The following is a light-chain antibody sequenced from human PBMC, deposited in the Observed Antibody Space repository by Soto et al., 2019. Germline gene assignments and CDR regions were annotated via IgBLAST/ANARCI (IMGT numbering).Light chain of an antibody. CDR3: SAYTSISTRV. V-gene: IGLV2-14*01. J-gene: IGLJ3*02. Sequence: QSALTQPASVSGSPGQSITISCTGTSSDVGRYNYVSWYQQHPGKPPKLMIYEDNNRPSGVSTRFSGSKSGNTASLTISGLQAEDEANYYFSAYTSISTRVFGGGTKLTVL. CDR2: EDN. CDR1: SSDVGRYNY.